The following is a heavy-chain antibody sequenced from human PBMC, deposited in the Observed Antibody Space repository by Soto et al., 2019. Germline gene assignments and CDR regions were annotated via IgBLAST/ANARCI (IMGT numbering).Heavy chain of an antibody. V-gene: IGHV4-31*03. CDR1: GGSISSGGYY. CDR3: ARAGEGDYDSSGYYYHYFDY. D-gene: IGHD3-22*01. J-gene: IGHJ4*02. Sequence: QVQLQESGPGLVKPSQTLSLTCTVSGGSISSGGYYWNWIRQHPGKGLEWIGYIYYSGRTYYNPSLKSRVTISVATSKNEFSLKLSSVTASDPALYYCARAGEGDYDSSGYYYHYFDYWGQGTLVTVSS. CDR2: IYYSGRT.